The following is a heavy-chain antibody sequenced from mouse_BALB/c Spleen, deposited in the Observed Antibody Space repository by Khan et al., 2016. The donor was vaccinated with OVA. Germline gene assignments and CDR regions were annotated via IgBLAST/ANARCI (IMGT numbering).Heavy chain of an antibody. CDR3: TRRISYLALNY. Sequence: QIQLVQSGPDLKKPGETVKISCKASEYTFTNYGMNWVKQGPGKGLKWMGWINTYTGQPTYADDFKGRFAFSLETSASTAYLQINNLKNEDTATDICTRRISYLALNYWGQGTSVTVSS. J-gene: IGHJ4*01. D-gene: IGHD2-4*01. CDR2: INTYTGQP. V-gene: IGHV9-3-1*01. CDR1: EYTFTNYG.